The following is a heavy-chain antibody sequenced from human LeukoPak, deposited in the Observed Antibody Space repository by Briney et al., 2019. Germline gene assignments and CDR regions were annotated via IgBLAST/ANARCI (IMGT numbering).Heavy chain of an antibody. CDR3: AREGVVTNYFDY. D-gene: IGHD2-21*02. J-gene: IGHJ4*02. CDR2: IYSGGST. CDR1: GFTFSSYA. V-gene: IGHV3-53*01. Sequence: GGSLRLSCAASGFTFSSYAMSWVRQAPGKGLEWVSVIYSGGSTYYADSVKGRFTISRDNSKNTLYLQMNSLRAEDTAVYYCAREGVVTNYFDYWGQGTLVTVSS.